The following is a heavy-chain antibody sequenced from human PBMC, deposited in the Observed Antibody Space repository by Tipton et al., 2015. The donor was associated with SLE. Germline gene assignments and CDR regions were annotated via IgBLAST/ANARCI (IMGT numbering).Heavy chain of an antibody. D-gene: IGHD6-13*01. CDR1: GFTFSSYA. V-gene: IGHV3-21*03. J-gene: IGHJ4*02. CDR2: ISSRSSYI. Sequence: SLRLSCAASGFTFSSYAMSWVRQAPGKGLEWVSSISSRSSYIYYRDSVKGRFTISRDDAKNSLYLQMHGLRADDTGVYYCARATAAAEGPYWGQGTLVTVSS. CDR3: ARATAAAEGPY.